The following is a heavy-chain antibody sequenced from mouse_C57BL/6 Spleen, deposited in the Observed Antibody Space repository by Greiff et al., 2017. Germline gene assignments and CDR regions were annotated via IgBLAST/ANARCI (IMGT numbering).Heavy chain of an antibody. CDR3: ARSSMITTGFHYYAMDY. CDR1: GFSLTSYG. Sequence: QVQLKESGPGLVAPSQSLSITCTVSGFSLTSYGVHWVRQPPGKGLEWLVVIWSDGSTTYNSALKSRLSISKDNSKSQVFLKMNSLQTDDTAMYYCARSSMITTGFHYYAMDYWGQGTSGTVSS. V-gene: IGHV2-6*03. D-gene: IGHD2-4*01. CDR2: IWSDGST. J-gene: IGHJ4*01.